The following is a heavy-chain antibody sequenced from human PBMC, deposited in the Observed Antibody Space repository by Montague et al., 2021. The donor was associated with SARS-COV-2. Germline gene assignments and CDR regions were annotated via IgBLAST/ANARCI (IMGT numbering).Heavy chain of an antibody. D-gene: IGHD6-13*01. CDR3: ANRGIAAAGSYRYYFDY. CDR2: ISGSGGST. Sequence: FLRLSCAASGFTFSYYVMSWVRQAPGKGLEWVPAISGSGGSTYYADSVKGRFTISRDNSENTLYLQMNNLRAEDTAVYYCANRGIAAAGSYRYYFDYWGQGTLVTVSS. V-gene: IGHV3-23*01. CDR1: GFTFSYYV. J-gene: IGHJ4*02.